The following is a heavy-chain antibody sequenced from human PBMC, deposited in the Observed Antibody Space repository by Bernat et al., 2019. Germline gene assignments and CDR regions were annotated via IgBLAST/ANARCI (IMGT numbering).Heavy chain of an antibody. D-gene: IGHD2-15*01. J-gene: IGHJ6*02. Sequence: EVQLLESGGGLVQPGGSLRLSCGASGFTFSSFAMSWVRQAAGRGLEWVSGIGGSGDSTYYADSVKGRFTISRDNSKNTLYLQMNSLRAEDTAVYYCAKGIYPKGYCSGGNCYYYFYGMDVWGQGTTVTVSS. V-gene: IGHV3-23*01. CDR1: GFTFSSFA. CDR3: AKGIYPKGYCSGGNCYYYFYGMDV. CDR2: IGGSGDST.